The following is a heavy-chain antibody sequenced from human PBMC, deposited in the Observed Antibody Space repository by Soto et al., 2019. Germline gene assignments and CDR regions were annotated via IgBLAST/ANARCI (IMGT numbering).Heavy chain of an antibody. Sequence: PGGSLRLSCAASGFTVSSNYMSWVLQAPWKGLEWVSVIYSGGSTYYADSVKGRFTISRDNSKNTLYLQMNSLRAEDTAVYYCARTQWLGRYNWFDPWGQGTLVTVS. CDR3: ARTQWLGRYNWFDP. D-gene: IGHD6-19*01. CDR2: IYSGGST. J-gene: IGHJ5*02. CDR1: GFTVSSNY. V-gene: IGHV3-66*01.